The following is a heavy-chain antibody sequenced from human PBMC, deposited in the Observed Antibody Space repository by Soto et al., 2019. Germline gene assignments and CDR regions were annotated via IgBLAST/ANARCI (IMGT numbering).Heavy chain of an antibody. CDR1: RFTFSSYG. V-gene: IGHV3-23*01. D-gene: IGHD6-6*01. CDR3: AKDASSYYYGMDG. Sequence: GGWLRLSCAASRFTFSSYGMSWDCQAPGKGLECVSAITGCGDSTYYANSVKGRCTISRDNPKSTRYLQRNSQRAEDTAVYHCAKDASSYYYGMDGCRRRTTGTAAS. J-gene: IGHJ6*04. CDR2: ITGCGDST.